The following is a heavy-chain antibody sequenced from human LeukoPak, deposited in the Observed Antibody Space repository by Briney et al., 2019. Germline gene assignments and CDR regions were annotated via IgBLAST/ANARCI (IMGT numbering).Heavy chain of an antibody. J-gene: IGHJ4*02. Sequence: PGGSLRLSCAASGFTFSSYGMSWVRQAPGKGLEWVANIKQDGSGKYYVDSVKGRFTISRDNAKNSLYLQMNSLRAEDTAVYYCARDITSITIFGVVTHFDYWGQGTLVTVSS. CDR2: IKQDGSGK. CDR1: GFTFSSYG. CDR3: ARDITSITIFGVVTHFDY. V-gene: IGHV3-7*01. D-gene: IGHD3-3*01.